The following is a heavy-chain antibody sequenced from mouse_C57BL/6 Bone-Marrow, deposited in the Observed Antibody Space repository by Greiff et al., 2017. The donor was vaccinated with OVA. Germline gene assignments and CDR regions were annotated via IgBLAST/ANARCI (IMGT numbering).Heavy chain of an antibody. CDR3: TTAPECAMDY. CDR2: IYPENGDT. Sequence: EVQLQQSGAELVRPGASVKLSCTASGFNIKADYMHWVKQRPEQGLEWIGWIYPENGDTEYASKFQGKATITADTSSNTAYLQLSSLTSEDTAVYYCTTAPECAMDYWGQGTSVTVSS. J-gene: IGHJ4*01. CDR1: GFNIKADY. V-gene: IGHV14-4*01.